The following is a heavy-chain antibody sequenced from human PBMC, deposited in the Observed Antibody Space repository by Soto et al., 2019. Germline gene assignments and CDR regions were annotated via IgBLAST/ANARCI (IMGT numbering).Heavy chain of an antibody. Sequence: EVQLLEPGGGLVQPGGSLRLSCAASGFTFSSYAMTWVRQAPGKGLEWVSAIGGSGGSTYYAGSVKGRFTISRDNSKNTLYLQMNSLRVEDTAGYYCAKAIPGQKGANCDYWGQGTLVTVSS. CDR3: AKAIPGQKGANCDY. D-gene: IGHD2-21*01. CDR2: IGGSGGST. V-gene: IGHV3-23*01. J-gene: IGHJ4*02. CDR1: GFTFSSYA.